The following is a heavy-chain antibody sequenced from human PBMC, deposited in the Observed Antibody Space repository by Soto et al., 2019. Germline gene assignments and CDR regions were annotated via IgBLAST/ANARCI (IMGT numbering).Heavy chain of an antibody. V-gene: IGHV4-39*07. Sequence: SETLSLTCTVSSASITSSRYYWNWIRQPPGKGLEWIGNIYYSGRTYYNPSLTSRVTISVDTSKNQFSLKLSSVTAADTAVYYCAREQYSYGYLSHYYYGMDVWGQGTTVTVSS. CDR1: SASITSSRYY. J-gene: IGHJ6*02. D-gene: IGHD5-18*01. CDR3: AREQYSYGYLSHYYYGMDV. CDR2: IYYSGRT.